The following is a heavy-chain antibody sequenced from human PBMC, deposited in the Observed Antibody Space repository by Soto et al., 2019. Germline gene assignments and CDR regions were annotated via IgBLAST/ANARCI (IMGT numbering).Heavy chain of an antibody. CDR3: ARDNSGDYRH. D-gene: IGHD4-17*01. Sequence: ASVKVAWKASGYIFTHYFVHLVRQAPGQGLEWMGWISAYNGNTNYAQKLQGRVTMTTDTSTSTAYMGLRSLRSDDTAVYYCARDNSGDYRHWGQGTLVTVSS. CDR2: ISAYNGNT. J-gene: IGHJ4*02. V-gene: IGHV1-18*04. CDR1: GYIFTHYF.